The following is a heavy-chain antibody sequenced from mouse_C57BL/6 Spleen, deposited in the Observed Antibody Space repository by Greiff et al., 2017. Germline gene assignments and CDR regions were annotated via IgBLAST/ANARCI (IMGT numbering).Heavy chain of an antibody. J-gene: IGHJ4*01. CDR3: ARHEDGADGYYNYAMDY. CDR2: FYPGSGSI. CDR1: GYTFTEYT. V-gene: IGHV1-62-2*01. D-gene: IGHD2-3*01. Sequence: QVHVKQSGAELVKPGASVKLSCKASGYTFTEYTIHWVKQRSGQGLEWIGWFYPGSGSIKYNEKFKDKATLTADKSSSTVYMELSRLTSEDSAVYFCARHEDGADGYYNYAMDYWGQGTSVTVSS.